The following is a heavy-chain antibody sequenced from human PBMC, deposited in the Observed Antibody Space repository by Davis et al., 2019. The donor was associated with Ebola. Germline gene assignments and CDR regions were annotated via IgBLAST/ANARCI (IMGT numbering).Heavy chain of an antibody. D-gene: IGHD4-17*01. J-gene: IGHJ5*02. CDR2: IIPILGIA. CDR3: ARESTTVTTGWFDP. Sequence: SVTVSCKASGGTFSSYAISWVRQAPGQGLEWMGRIIPILGIANYAQNFQGRVTITADKSTSTAYMELRSLRSDDTAVYYCARESTTVTTGWFDPWGQGTLVTVSS. CDR1: GGTFSSYA. V-gene: IGHV1-69*04.